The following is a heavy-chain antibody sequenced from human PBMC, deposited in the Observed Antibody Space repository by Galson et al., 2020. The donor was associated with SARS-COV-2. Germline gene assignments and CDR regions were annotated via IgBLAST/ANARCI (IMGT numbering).Heavy chain of an antibody. D-gene: IGHD2-21*01. Sequence: SQTLSLTCTVSGGSISSYYWSWIRQPPGKGLEWIGYIYYSGSTNYNPSLKSRVTISVDTSKNQFSLKLSSVTAADTAVYYCARGGKEPEMAIGYWGQGTLVTVSS. J-gene: IGHJ4*02. CDR1: GGSISSYY. CDR2: IYYSGST. V-gene: IGHV4-59*01. CDR3: ARGGKEPEMAIGY.